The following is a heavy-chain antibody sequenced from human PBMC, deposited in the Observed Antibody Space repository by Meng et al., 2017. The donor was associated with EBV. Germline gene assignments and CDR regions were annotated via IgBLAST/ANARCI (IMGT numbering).Heavy chain of an antibody. CDR1: GYTFTGYY. Sequence: VLLVQSGAEVKIAGDYVQVSCKASGYTFTGYYLPWVRQAPGQGLEWIGRINPNSGGTNYAQKFQGRVTLTRDTSISTAYMELSRLRSDDTAVYYCARVGIAVAGTGDYWGQGTLVTVSS. D-gene: IGHD6-19*01. CDR2: INPNSGGT. J-gene: IGHJ4*02. V-gene: IGHV1-2*06. CDR3: ARVGIAVAGTGDY.